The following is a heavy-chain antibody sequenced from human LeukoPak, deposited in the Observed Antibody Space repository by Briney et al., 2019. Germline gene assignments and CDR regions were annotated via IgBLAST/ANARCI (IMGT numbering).Heavy chain of an antibody. V-gene: IGHV1-69*01. Sequence: SVKVSCKASGGTFSDYVISWMRQAPGHGLNWMGGISPLLGASKHTQNFHDRVTITAYESTTTAYMKLSDLRAADTAVYYCAAYDVLTGFEYWGQGTLVTVSS. CDR2: ISPLLGAS. CDR1: GGTFSDYV. CDR3: AAYDVLTGFEY. J-gene: IGHJ4*02. D-gene: IGHD3-9*01.